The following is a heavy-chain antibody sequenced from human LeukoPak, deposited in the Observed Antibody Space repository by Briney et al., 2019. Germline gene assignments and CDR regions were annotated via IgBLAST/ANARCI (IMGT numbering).Heavy chain of an antibody. D-gene: IGHD6-13*01. CDR3: AKDPAPSAAGTISPPAN. CDR1: GFTFDDYA. CDR2: ISWNSGSI. Sequence: PGRSLRLSCAASGFTFDDYAMHWVRQAPGKGLEWVSGISWNSGSIGYADSVKGRFTISRDNAKNSLYLQMNSLRAEDTALYYCAKDPAPSAAGTISPPANWGQGTLVTVSS. J-gene: IGHJ4*02. V-gene: IGHV3-9*01.